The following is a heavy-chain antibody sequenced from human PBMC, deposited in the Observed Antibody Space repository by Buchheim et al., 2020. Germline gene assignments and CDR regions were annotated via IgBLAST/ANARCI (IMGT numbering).Heavy chain of an antibody. CDR3: ARRNTQGLYFDY. J-gene: IGHJ4*02. CDR1: GDSISSGGYS. CDR2: IYHTGNP. Sequence: QLQLQESGPGLVKPSQTLSLTCTLSGDSISSGGYSWSWIRQPPGKGLEWIAYIYHTGNPYYNPSLKSRIAMSIDKYRNQFSLNLSSVTAADTAVYYCARRNTQGLYFDYWGQGTL. V-gene: IGHV4-30-2*01. D-gene: IGHD1-14*01.